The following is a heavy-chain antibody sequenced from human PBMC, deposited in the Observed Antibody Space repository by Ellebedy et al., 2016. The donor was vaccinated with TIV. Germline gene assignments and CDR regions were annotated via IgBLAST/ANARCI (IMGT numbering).Heavy chain of an antibody. CDR2: IKQDGSEK. V-gene: IGHV3-7*03. CDR1: GFTFSSYW. D-gene: IGHD1-1*01. J-gene: IGHJ4*02. Sequence: GGSLRLSCAASGFTFSSYWMSWVRQAPGKGLEWVANIKQDGSEKYYVDSVKGRFTISRDNAKNSLYLQMNSLRAEDTAVYYCAGRAYNWNGGSLFDYWGQGTLVTVSS. CDR3: AGRAYNWNGGSLFDY.